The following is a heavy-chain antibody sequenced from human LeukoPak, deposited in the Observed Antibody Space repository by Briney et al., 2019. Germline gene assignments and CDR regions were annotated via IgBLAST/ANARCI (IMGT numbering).Heavy chain of an antibody. D-gene: IGHD6-13*01. J-gene: IGHJ6*03. CDR3: AREEQQLVPYYYYYMDV. CDR1: GFTFSSYE. V-gene: IGHV3-48*03. CDR2: ISSSGSTI. Sequence: GESLKISCAASGFTFSSYEMNWVRQAPGKGLEWVSYISSSGSTIYYADSVKGRFTISRDNAKNSLYLQMNSLRAEDTAVYYCAREEQQLVPYYYYYMDVWGKGTTVTVSS.